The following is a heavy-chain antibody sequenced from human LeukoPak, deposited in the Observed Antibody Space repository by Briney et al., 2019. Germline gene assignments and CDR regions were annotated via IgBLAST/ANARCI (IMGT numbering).Heavy chain of an antibody. J-gene: IGHJ4*02. Sequence: GGSLRLSCAVSGFTFSSYWMHWVRQAPGKGLVWVSRINRDGSSTSYADSVKRRFTISRDNTKNTLHLQMNSLRAEDTAVYYCAKKKTDYSYPSSFDYWGQGTLVTVSS. V-gene: IGHV3-74*01. CDR2: INRDGSST. D-gene: IGHD4-11*01. CDR1: GFTFSSYW. CDR3: AKKKTDYSYPSSFDY.